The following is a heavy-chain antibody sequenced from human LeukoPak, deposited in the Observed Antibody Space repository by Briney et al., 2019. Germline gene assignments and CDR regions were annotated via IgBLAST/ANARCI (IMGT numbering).Heavy chain of an antibody. D-gene: IGHD3-3*01. V-gene: IGHV3-7*01. CDR3: AKGLWNFDC. Sequence: GGSLRLSYVASGFKFNTYWMTWVRQTPGKGLEWVANIKTDGSEKTYVNSVKGRFSISRDNAKNSLYLQMTGLRVEDTAVYYCAKGLWNFDCWGQGTLVTVSS. CDR1: GFKFNTYW. J-gene: IGHJ4*02. CDR2: IKTDGSEK.